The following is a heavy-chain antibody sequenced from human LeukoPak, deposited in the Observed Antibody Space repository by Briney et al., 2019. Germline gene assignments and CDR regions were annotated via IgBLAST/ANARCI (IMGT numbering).Heavy chain of an antibody. Sequence: GGSLRLSCAASGFSFSSYWMNWVRRAPGKGLKWLANIKEDGSKKYYVDSVKGRFTISRDNAKNSLYLQMDSLRAEDTAVYYCARDPGRQYSSIADVWGQGTTVTVSS. D-gene: IGHD6-19*01. CDR2: IKEDGSKK. J-gene: IGHJ6*02. CDR3: ARDPGRQYSSIADV. V-gene: IGHV3-7*03. CDR1: GFSFSSYW.